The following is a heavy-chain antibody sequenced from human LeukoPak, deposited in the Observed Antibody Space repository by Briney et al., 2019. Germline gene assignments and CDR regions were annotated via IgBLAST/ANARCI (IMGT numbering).Heavy chain of an antibody. D-gene: IGHD3-22*01. J-gene: IGHJ5*02. V-gene: IGHV4-39*07. Sequence: SETLSLTCTVSGGSISSSSYYWGWIRQPPGKGLEWIGSIYYSGSTYYNPSLKSRVTISVDTSKNQFSLKLSSVTAADTAVYYCARDPPYYYDSSGYWPGWFDPWGQGTLVTVSS. CDR2: IYYSGST. CDR3: ARDPPYYYDSSGYWPGWFDP. CDR1: GGSISSSSYY.